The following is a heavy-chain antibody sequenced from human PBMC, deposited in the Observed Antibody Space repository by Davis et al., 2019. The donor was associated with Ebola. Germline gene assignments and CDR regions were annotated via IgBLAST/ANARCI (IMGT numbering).Heavy chain of an antibody. CDR2: LSWDGFSP. V-gene: IGHV3-43*01. CDR3: AKGGDSSGYVFDN. CDR1: GFPFVDYT. D-gene: IGHD3-22*01. Sequence: PGGSLRLSCAASGFPFVDYTMHWVRQLPGKGLEWVALLSWDGFSPYYRDSVKGRFTISRDNSKTSLYLQMNSLRPEDSALYYCAKGGDSSGYVFDNWGQGTLVTVSS. J-gene: IGHJ4*02.